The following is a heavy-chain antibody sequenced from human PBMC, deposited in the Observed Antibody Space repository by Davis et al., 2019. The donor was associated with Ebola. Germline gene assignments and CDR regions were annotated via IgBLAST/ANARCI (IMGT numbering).Heavy chain of an antibody. D-gene: IGHD4-17*01. J-gene: IGHJ6*02. CDR2: IWYDGSNK. Sequence: GGSLRLSCAASGFTFSSYGMHWVRQAPGKGLEWVAVIWYDGSNKYYADSVKGRFTISRDNSKNTLYLQMNSLRAEDTAVYYCARDTVTVGSYYYYGMDIWGQGTTVTVSS. CDR1: GFTFSSYG. V-gene: IGHV3-33*01. CDR3: ARDTVTVGSYYYYGMDI.